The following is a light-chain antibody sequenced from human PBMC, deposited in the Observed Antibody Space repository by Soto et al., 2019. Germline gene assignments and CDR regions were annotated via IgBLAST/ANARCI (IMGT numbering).Light chain of an antibody. Sequence: QSALTQPASVSGSPGQSITISCTGTSSDVGGYNYVSWYQQHPGKAPKLMIYEVSNRPSGVSNRFSGSKSGNTASLTISGHQAEDEAAYYCSSYTSSSTVFGGGTKLTVL. CDR2: EVS. J-gene: IGLJ3*02. CDR3: SSYTSSSTV. CDR1: SSDVGGYNY. V-gene: IGLV2-14*01.